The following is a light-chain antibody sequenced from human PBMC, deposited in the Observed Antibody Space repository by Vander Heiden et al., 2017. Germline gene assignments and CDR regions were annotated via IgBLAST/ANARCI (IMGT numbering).Light chain of an antibody. CDR2: DAS. CDR3: QHYANLPLT. V-gene: IGKV1-33*01. CDR1: QDIYNY. J-gene: IGKJ4*01. Sequence: DIQMTQSPSSLSASVGDRVTITCQASQDIYNYLNWYQQKPGKAPSLLIYDASYLETGVPSRFSGSGSGTHFTLSISSLQPEDIATYYCQHYANLPLTFGGGTKVEIK.